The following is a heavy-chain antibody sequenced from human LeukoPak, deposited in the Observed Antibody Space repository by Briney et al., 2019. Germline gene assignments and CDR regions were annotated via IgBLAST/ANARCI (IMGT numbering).Heavy chain of an antibody. CDR1: GGTFSSYA. Sequence: GSSVKVSCKASGGTFSSYAISWVRQAPGQGLEWMGRIIPIFGTANYAQKFQGRVTITTDESTSTAYMALSSLRSEDTAVYYCARDPGSLYFDYWGQGTLVTVSS. CDR3: ARDPGSLYFDY. CDR2: IIPIFGTA. V-gene: IGHV1-69*05. J-gene: IGHJ4*02.